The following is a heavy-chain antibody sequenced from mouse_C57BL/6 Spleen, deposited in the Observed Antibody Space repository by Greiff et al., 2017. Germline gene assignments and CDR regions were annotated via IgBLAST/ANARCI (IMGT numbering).Heavy chain of an antibody. CDR3: ARQGGSSYGY. V-gene: IGHV5-9*01. Sequence: EVQLQQSGGGLVKPGGSLKLSCAASGFTFSSYTMSWVRQTPEKRLEWVATISGGGGNTYYPDSVKGRFTLSRDKANNTLYLQMSSLRSEDTALYYCARQGGSSYGYWGQGTTLTVSS. J-gene: IGHJ2*01. CDR1: GFTFSSYT. D-gene: IGHD1-1*01. CDR2: ISGGGGNT.